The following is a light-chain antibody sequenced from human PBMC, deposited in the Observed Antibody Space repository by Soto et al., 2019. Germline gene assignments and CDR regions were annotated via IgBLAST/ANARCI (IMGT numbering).Light chain of an antibody. CDR1: GSNIGSNA. V-gene: IGLV1-44*01. CDR2: FNT. CDR3: AAWDDSLTGLL. Sequence: QSVLTQPPSASGTPGQRVTFSCSGSGSNIGSNAVNWYQQLPGTAPKLLIYFNTQRPSGVPDRFSGSKSGTSASLAISGLQYEDEADYYCAAWDDSLTGLLIGGGTQLTVL. J-gene: IGLJ2*01.